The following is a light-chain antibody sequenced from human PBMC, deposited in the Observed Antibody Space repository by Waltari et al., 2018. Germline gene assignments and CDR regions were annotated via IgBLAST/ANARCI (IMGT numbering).Light chain of an antibody. Sequence: QSVLSQPPSASGTPGQRVTISCAGRASNIGNNVVNWYQQVPGKAPKLVIYRSALRPSGVLARFSASKSGTSASLAISGLQSEDEADYYCAAWDDSLNGHWVFGGGTKVTV. J-gene: IGLJ3*02. CDR3: AAWDDSLNGHWV. CDR2: RSA. CDR1: ASNIGNNV. V-gene: IGLV1-44*01.